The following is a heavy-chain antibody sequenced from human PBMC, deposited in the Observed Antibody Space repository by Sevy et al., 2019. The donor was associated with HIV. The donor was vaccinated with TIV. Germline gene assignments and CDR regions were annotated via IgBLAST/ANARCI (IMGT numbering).Heavy chain of an antibody. Sequence: GESLKISCKGSGYTFSNYWIGRVRQMPGKGLEWMGVIYPGDSVTRDSPSFQGQVTMSADKSTGTAYLQWSSLKTSDTAIYYCARYPIVVVPAAEYYFDYWGQGTLVTVSS. J-gene: IGHJ4*02. CDR3: ARYPIVVVPAAEYYFDY. D-gene: IGHD2-2*01. CDR2: IYPGDSVT. CDR1: GYTFSNYW. V-gene: IGHV5-51*01.